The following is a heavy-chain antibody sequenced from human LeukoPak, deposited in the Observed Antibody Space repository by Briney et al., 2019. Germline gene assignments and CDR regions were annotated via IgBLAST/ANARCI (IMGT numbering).Heavy chain of an antibody. V-gene: IGHV4-34*01. J-gene: IGHJ4*02. CDR2: INHSGST. CDR1: GGSFSGYY. CDR3: ARSTDLYYFDY. Sequence: PSETLSLTCAVYGGSFSGYYWSWIRQPPGKGLEWIGEINHSGSTNYNPSLKSRVTISADTSKNQFSLKLSSVTAADTAVYYCARSTDLYYFDYWGQGTLVTVSS. D-gene: IGHD2-21*02.